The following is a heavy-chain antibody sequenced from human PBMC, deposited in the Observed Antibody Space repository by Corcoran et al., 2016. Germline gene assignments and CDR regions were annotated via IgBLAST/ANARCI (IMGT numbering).Heavy chain of an antibody. D-gene: IGHD6-13*01. CDR1: GFTFSSYW. V-gene: IGHV3-7*01. CDR3: ARDAPGSSWDEGFRGGY. J-gene: IGHJ4*02. Sequence: EVQLVESGGGLVQPGGSLRLSCAASGFTFSSYWMSWVRQAPGKGLEWVANIKQDGSEKDYVDSVKGRFTISRDNAKNSLYLQMNSLRAEDTAVYYCARDAPGSSWDEGFRGGYWGQGTLVTVSA. CDR2: IKQDGSEK.